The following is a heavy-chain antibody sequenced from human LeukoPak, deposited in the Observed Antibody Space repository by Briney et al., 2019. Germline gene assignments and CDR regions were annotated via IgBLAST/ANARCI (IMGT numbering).Heavy chain of an antibody. Sequence: ASVKVSCKASGYTFTDYYVHWVRQAPGQGLEWRGWINPNSGGTNYAQKFQGRVAMTRDTSISTAHMDLSRLRSDDTAVYFCARQSVVVTTTVEDAFQIWGPGTMVTVSS. D-gene: IGHD2-15*01. CDR2: INPNSGGT. V-gene: IGHV1-2*02. J-gene: IGHJ3*02. CDR3: ARQSVVVTTTVEDAFQI. CDR1: GYTFTDYY.